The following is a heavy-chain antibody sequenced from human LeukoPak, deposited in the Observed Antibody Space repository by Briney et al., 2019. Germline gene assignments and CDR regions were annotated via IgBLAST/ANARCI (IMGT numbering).Heavy chain of an antibody. CDR3: ARAPYDSSGYYSH. CDR1: GGSISSGDYY. J-gene: IGHJ4*02. Sequence: PSQTLSLTCTVSGGSISSGDYYWSWIRQPPGKGLEWIGYIYYNGSTYYNPSLKSRVTISVDTSKNQFSLKLSSVTAADTAVYYCARAPYDSSGYYSHWGQGTLVTVSS. V-gene: IGHV4-30-4*01. D-gene: IGHD3-22*01. CDR2: IYYNGST.